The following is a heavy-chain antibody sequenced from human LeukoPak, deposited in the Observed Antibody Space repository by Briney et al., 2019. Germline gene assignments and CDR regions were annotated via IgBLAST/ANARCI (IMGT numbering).Heavy chain of an antibody. D-gene: IGHD6-6*01. CDR3: AGVGTSHPGSYYFDY. CDR1: GGSFSGYY. Sequence: SETLSLNCAVYGGSFSGYYWSWLRQPPGKGLEGIGDINHSGSTNSNPSLKSRVTTSVDPPKHQFSQKLSPVTAADTALYYVAGVGTSHPGSYYFDYWGQGTLVTVSS. V-gene: IGHV4-34*01. CDR2: INHSGST. J-gene: IGHJ4*02.